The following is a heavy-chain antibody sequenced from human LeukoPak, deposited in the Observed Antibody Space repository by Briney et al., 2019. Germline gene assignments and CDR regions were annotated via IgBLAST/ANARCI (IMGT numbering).Heavy chain of an antibody. D-gene: IGHD2-15*01. V-gene: IGHV3-30*02. CDR3: AKNPSGGEPYFDY. J-gene: IGHJ4*02. CDR1: GFSFSSYW. CDR2: IRYDGSNK. Sequence: GGSLRLSCAASGFSFSSYWMHWVRQAPGKGLEWVAFIRYDGSNKYYADSVKGRFTISRDNSKNTLYLQMNSLRAEDTAVYYCAKNPSGGEPYFDYWGQGTLVTVSS.